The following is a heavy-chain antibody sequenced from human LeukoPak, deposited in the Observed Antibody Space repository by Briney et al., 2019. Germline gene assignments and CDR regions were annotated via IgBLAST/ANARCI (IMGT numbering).Heavy chain of an antibody. Sequence: PSETLSLTCAVYGGSFSGYYWSWIRQPPGKGLEWIGEINHSGSTNYNPSLKSRVTISVDTSKNQFSLKLSSVTAADTAVYYCASRDYYDSSVGYWGQGTLVTVSS. CDR3: ASRDYYDSSVGY. D-gene: IGHD3-22*01. J-gene: IGHJ4*02. V-gene: IGHV4-34*01. CDR2: INHSGST. CDR1: GGSFSGYY.